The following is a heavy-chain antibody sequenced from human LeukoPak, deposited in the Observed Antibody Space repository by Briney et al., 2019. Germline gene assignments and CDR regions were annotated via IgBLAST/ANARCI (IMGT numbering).Heavy chain of an antibody. J-gene: IGHJ5*02. CDR1: GGSITNYY. CDR2: SYYNGNT. D-gene: IGHD5-12*01. Sequence: SETLSLTCTVSGGSITNYYWSWIRQPPGKGLEWIGFSYYNGNTNYNPSLKSRVIISVDTSKNQFSLKLSSVTAADTAVYYCARRRGIVATRYNWFDPWGQGTLVTVSS. CDR3: ARRRGIVATRYNWFDP. V-gene: IGHV4-59*12.